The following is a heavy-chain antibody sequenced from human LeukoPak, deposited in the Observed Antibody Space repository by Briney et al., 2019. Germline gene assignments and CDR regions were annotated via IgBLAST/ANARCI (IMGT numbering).Heavy chain of an antibody. J-gene: IGHJ4*02. CDR2: ISGRGDGT. D-gene: IGHD3-10*01. V-gene: IGHV3-23*01. CDR3: AKGTERYREVSSFDS. Sequence: GGSLRLSCAASGFTFNTYTMNWVRQAPGKGLEWVSAISGRGDGTYYADFVKGRFTISRDNSKNTLFLQMNSLRVEDTATYYCAKGTERYREVSSFDSWGRGTLVSVSS. CDR1: GFTFNTYT.